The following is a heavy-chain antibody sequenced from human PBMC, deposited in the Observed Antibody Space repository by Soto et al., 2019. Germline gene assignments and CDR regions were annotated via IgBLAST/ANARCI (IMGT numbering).Heavy chain of an antibody. D-gene: IGHD6-19*01. Sequence: SVKVSCKASGGTFSSYTISWVRQAPGQGHEWMGRIIPILGIANYAQKFQGRVTITADKSTSTAYMELSSLRSEDTAVYYCARDPGIAVAGNDYWGQGTLVTVSS. CDR1: GGTFSSYT. CDR3: ARDPGIAVAGNDY. CDR2: IIPILGIA. V-gene: IGHV1-69*04. J-gene: IGHJ4*02.